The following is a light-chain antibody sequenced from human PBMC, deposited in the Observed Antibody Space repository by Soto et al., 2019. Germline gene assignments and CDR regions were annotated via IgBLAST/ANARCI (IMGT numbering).Light chain of an antibody. Sequence: EIVLTQSPDTLSLSPGERATLSCRASQSVSSNSLAWYQQRPGQAPRLLIYGASSRATGIPDRFSGSGSGTDFTLTISRLEPEDFAVYYCQQYGSSPRTFGQGTKVEIK. V-gene: IGKV3-20*01. J-gene: IGKJ1*01. CDR3: QQYGSSPRT. CDR1: QSVSSNS. CDR2: GAS.